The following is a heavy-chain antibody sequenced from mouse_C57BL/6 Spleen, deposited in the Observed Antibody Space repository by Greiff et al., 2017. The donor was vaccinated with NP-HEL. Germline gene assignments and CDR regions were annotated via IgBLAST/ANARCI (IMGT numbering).Heavy chain of an antibody. J-gene: IGHJ4*01. CDR3: ARREIYYGILYAMDY. V-gene: IGHV1-42*01. CDR2: INPSTGGT. CDR1: GYSFTGYY. D-gene: IGHD2-1*01. Sequence: EVQLQQSGPELVKPGASVKISCKASGYSFTGYYMNWVKQSPEKSLEWIGEINPSTGGTSYNQKFKAKATLTVDKSSSTAYMQLKSLTSEDSAVYYCARREIYYGILYAMDYWGQGTSVTVSS.